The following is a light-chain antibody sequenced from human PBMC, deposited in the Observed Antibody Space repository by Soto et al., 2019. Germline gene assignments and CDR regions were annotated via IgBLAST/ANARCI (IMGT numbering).Light chain of an antibody. CDR1: SSNIGKNA. Sequence: QSVLTQTPSTSGTPGQTGTISCSGRSSNIGKNAVNWYRHLPGTAPNLLIYMNNERPSEVPDRISGSKSGTSASLAISGLRSEDEADYYCAVWDDSVNGWVFGGGTKLTVL. CDR3: AVWDDSVNGWV. J-gene: IGLJ3*02. CDR2: MNN. V-gene: IGLV1-44*01.